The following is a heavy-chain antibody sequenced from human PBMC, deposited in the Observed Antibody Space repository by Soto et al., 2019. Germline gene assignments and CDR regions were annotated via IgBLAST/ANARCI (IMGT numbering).Heavy chain of an antibody. Sequence: TLSLTCVGSGDTVSSNSVAWNWVRQSPSRGLEWLGRTYYRSRWYSDYAVSVRSRIDINADTSKNQVSLQLNSVTPEDTAVYYCARSEEDSDYYYYGMDVWGQGTTVTVSS. CDR2: TYYRSRWYS. CDR1: GDTVSSNSVA. V-gene: IGHV6-1*01. CDR3: ARSEEDSDYYYYGMDV. J-gene: IGHJ6*02. D-gene: IGHD2-15*01.